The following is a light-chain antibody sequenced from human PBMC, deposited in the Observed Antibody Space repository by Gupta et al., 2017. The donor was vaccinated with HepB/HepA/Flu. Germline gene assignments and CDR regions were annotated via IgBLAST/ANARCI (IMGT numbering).Light chain of an antibody. V-gene: IGKV3-20*01. CDR1: QSVSSSY. CDR3: QQYGRSPTWT. Sequence: EIVLTQSPGTLSLSPGERATLSCRASQSVSSSYLAWYQQKPGQAPRLLIYGASSRATGIPDGCSGSGSGTDFTLTISRREPEDFAVYYCQQYGRSPTWTFGQGTKVEIK. CDR2: GAS. J-gene: IGKJ1*01.